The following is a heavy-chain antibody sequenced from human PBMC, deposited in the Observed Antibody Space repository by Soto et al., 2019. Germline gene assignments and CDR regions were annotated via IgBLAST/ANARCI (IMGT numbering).Heavy chain of an antibody. CDR2: IYWNDDK. Sequence: QITLKESGPTQVKPTQPLTLTCTASGLSFGTSGVGVGWIRQPPGEALEWLALIYWNDDKRYSPSLKSSLTITKDASKHQVVLRMTNVDPVDTATYYCASMTTVATAAFDIWGQGTMVTVSS. V-gene: IGHV2-5*01. J-gene: IGHJ3*02. CDR3: ASMTTVATAAFDI. CDR1: GLSFGTSGVG. D-gene: IGHD4-17*01.